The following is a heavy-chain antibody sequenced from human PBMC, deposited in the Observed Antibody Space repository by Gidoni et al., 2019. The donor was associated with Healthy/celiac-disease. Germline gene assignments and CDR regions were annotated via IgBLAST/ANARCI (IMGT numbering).Heavy chain of an antibody. CDR2: IIPILGIA. V-gene: IGHV1-69*04. D-gene: IGHD1-1*01. CDR1: GGTFSRYA. Sequence: QVQLVQSGAEVKKHGSSVKVSCKASGGTFSRYAISWVRQAPGQGLEWMGRIIPILGIANYAKKFQGRVTITADKSTSTAYMELSSLRSEDTAVYYCARNPGTEYNWFDPWGQGTLVTVSS. J-gene: IGHJ5*02. CDR3: ARNPGTEYNWFDP.